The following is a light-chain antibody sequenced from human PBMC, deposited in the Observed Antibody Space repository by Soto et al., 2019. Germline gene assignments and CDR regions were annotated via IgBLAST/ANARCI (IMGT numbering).Light chain of an antibody. Sequence: EVVLTQSPATLALSPGERATLSCRASQTLRSSLAWYQQKPGQAPRLLVYGASARALGIPARFSGSGSGTEFTLTISSLQSEDFAVYYCQQYDKWPLTFGGGTKVDIK. V-gene: IGKV3-15*01. CDR2: GAS. J-gene: IGKJ4*01. CDR1: QTLRSS. CDR3: QQYDKWPLT.